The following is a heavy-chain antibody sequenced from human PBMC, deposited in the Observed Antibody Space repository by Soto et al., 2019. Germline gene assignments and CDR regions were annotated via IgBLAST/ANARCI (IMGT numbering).Heavy chain of an antibody. V-gene: IGHV1-8*01. CDR1: GYTFTSYD. D-gene: IGHD2-2*02. CDR2: MNPNSSNT. Sequence: ASVKVSCKASGYTFTSYDINWVRQATGQGLEWMGWMNPNSSNTGYAQKFQGRVTMTRNTSISTAYTELSSLRSEDTAVYYCARSRGDIVVVPAAIDGYWFDPWGQGTLVTAPQ. J-gene: IGHJ5*02. CDR3: ARSRGDIVVVPAAIDGYWFDP.